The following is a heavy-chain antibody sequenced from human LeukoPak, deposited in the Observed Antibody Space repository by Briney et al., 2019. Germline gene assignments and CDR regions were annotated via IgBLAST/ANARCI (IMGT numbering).Heavy chain of an antibody. CDR1: GFTFSSHW. CDR3: ARVGLSANWFDP. Sequence: PGGSLRLSCAASGFTFSSHWMSWVRQAPGKGLEWVANINQDVSEEYYVDSVKGRFTISRDNAKNSLYLQMNSLRAEDTAVYYCARVGLSANWFDPWGQGTLVTVSS. D-gene: IGHD3/OR15-3a*01. V-gene: IGHV3-7*01. CDR2: INQDVSEE. J-gene: IGHJ5*02.